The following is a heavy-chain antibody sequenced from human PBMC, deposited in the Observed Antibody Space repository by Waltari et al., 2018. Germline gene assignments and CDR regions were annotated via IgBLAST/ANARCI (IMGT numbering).Heavy chain of an antibody. CDR2: VDPEDGET. CDR1: GSALRDDY. Sequence: EVQLLQSGAELKEPGTTVRNHCKVSGSALRDDYIHWVQQAPGKGLLWMGLVDPEDGETIDADNFQGRVTISAYTSTDTSFMELSSLISEDTAVFYCATALGDSSSASRPFDFWGQGTMITVSS. V-gene: IGHV1-69-2*01. D-gene: IGHD6-19*01. CDR3: ATALGDSSSASRPFDF. J-gene: IGHJ3*01.